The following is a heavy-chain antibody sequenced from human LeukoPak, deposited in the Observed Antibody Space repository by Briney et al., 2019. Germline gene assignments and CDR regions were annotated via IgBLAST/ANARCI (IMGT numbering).Heavy chain of an antibody. D-gene: IGHD2-8*01. CDR3: ARDLHDIVLMVYAIQLGIDY. CDR1: GFTFSSYG. J-gene: IGHJ4*02. CDR2: IWYDGSNK. V-gene: IGHV3-33*01. Sequence: PGGSLRLSCAASGFTFSSYGMHWVRQAPGKGLEWVAVIWYDGSNKYYADSVKGRFTTSRDNSKNTLYLQMNSLRAEDTAVYYCARDLHDIVLMVYAIQLGIDYWGQGTLVTVSS.